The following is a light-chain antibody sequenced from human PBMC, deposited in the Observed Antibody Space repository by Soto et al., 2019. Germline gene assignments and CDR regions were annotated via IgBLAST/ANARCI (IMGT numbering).Light chain of an antibody. CDR3: SSYTTSSTLYV. Sequence: QSVLTQPASVSGSPGQSITISCTGTSSDIGNYDYVSWYQQHPGKAPKLIIYEVNNRPSGVSNRFSGSKSGNAASLTISGLQPEHDPDYYRSSYTTSSTLYVFGTGTQVTVL. J-gene: IGLJ1*01. CDR1: SSDIGNYDY. V-gene: IGLV2-14*01. CDR2: EVN.